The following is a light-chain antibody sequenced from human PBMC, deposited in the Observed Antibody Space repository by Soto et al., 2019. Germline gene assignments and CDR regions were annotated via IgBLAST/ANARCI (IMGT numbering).Light chain of an antibody. Sequence: DIQMTQSPSTLSASVGDRVTITCRASQTISSWLAWYQQKPGKAPNLLIYDASTLERGVPSRFSGTGSGTEFTLTNDRLQPDAFATYYCQQYHTSSITLGQGTRLESK. CDR1: QTISSW. J-gene: IGKJ5*01. CDR3: QQYHTSSIT. V-gene: IGKV1-5*01. CDR2: DAS.